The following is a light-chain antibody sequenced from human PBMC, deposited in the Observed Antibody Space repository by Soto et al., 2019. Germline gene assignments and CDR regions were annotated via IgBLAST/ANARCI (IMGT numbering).Light chain of an antibody. CDR3: SSYTSSSTQVV. Sequence: QSVLTQPASVSGSPGQSITISCTGTSSDVGGYNYVSWYQQHPGKAPKFMIYEVSNRPSGVSNRFSGSKSGNTASLTISGLQAEDEADYYCSSYTSSSTQVVFGGGTKVTVL. J-gene: IGLJ2*01. V-gene: IGLV2-14*01. CDR1: SSDVGGYNY. CDR2: EVS.